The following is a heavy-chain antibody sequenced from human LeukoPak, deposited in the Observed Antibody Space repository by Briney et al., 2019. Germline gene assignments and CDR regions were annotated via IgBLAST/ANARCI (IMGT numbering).Heavy chain of an antibody. J-gene: IGHJ6*04. CDR2: IPYDGSDK. D-gene: IGHD3-16*02. Sequence: GGSLRLSCAASGFPFSSYGMHWVRQAPGKGLEWVAFIPYDGSDKCYADSVKGRFTISRDNSKNTLYLQMNSLRAEDTAVYYCAKITFGGVIVPLAYYMDVWGKGTTVTISS. CDR3: AKITFGGVIVPLAYYMDV. CDR1: GFPFSSYG. V-gene: IGHV3-30*02.